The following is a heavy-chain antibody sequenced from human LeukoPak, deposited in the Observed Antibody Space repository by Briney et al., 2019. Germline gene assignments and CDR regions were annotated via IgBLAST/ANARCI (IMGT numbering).Heavy chain of an antibody. D-gene: IGHD3-22*01. CDR2: VDNSGST. CDR1: GGSISSYY. V-gene: IGHV4-59*01. CDR3: ASDMGQYYDSSGYYSWYFDL. J-gene: IGHJ2*01. Sequence: SETLSLTCSVSGGSISSYYWNWIRQPPGKGLEWIGHVDNSGSTNYNPSLRSRVTISLDTSKNQFSLKVNTVTAADTAVYYCASDMGQYYDSSGYYSWYFDLWGRGTLVTVSS.